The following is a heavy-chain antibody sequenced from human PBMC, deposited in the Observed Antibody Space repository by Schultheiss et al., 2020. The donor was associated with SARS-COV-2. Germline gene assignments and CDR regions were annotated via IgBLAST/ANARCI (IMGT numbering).Heavy chain of an antibody. V-gene: IGHV3-23*01. CDR1: GFTFSSYA. CDR3: ANHDCSSTSCSPTV. CDR2: ISGSGGST. J-gene: IGHJ6*04. D-gene: IGHD2-2*01. Sequence: GGSLRLSCAASGFTFSSYAMSWVRQAPGKGLEWVSAISGSGGSTYYADSVKGRFTISRDNSKNTLYLQMNSLRAEDTAVYYCANHDCSSTSCSPTVWGKGTTVTVSS.